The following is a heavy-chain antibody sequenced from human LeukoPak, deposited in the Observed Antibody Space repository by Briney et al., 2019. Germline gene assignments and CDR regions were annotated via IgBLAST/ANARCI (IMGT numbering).Heavy chain of an antibody. CDR3: ARLNKSYYYGMDV. D-gene: IGHD2/OR15-2a*01. Sequence: PSETLSLTCTVSGGSISSYYWSWIRQPPGKGLEWIGYIYTSGSTNYNPPLKSRVTISVDTSKNQFSLKLSSVTAADTAVYYCARLNKSYYYGMDVWGQGTTVTVSS. J-gene: IGHJ6*02. V-gene: IGHV4-4*09. CDR1: GGSISSYY. CDR2: IYTSGST.